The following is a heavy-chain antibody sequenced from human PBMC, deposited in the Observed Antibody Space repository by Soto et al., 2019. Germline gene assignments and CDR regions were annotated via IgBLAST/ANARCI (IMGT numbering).Heavy chain of an antibody. Sequence: ASVKVSCKASGYTFTRYTMNWVRQAPGQRLGWMGWINPDNGNTKSSQKFQDRVIITRDTSASTAYMDLSSLRSEDTAVYYCARGIATGQLDPWGQGTLVTVSS. V-gene: IGHV1-3*01. CDR3: ARGIATGQLDP. D-gene: IGHD2-15*01. CDR2: INPDNGNT. J-gene: IGHJ5*02. CDR1: GYTFTRYT.